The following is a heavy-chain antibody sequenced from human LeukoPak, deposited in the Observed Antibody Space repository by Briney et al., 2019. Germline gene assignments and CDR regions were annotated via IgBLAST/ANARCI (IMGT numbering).Heavy chain of an antibody. D-gene: IGHD3-10*01. Sequence: GGSLRLSCAASGFTFSSYAMSWVRQAPGKGLEWVSAISGSVGSTYYADSVEGRFTISRDNSKNTLYLQMNSLRAEDTAVYYCAKDLSIWFGEFPDAFDIWGQGTMVTVSS. J-gene: IGHJ3*02. CDR1: GFTFSSYA. CDR2: ISGSVGST. V-gene: IGHV3-23*01. CDR3: AKDLSIWFGEFPDAFDI.